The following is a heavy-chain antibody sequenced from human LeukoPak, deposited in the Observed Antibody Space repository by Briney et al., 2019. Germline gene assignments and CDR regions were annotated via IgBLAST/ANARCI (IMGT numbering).Heavy chain of an antibody. Sequence: ASVKVSCKASGYTFTSYYMHWVRQAPGQGLEWVGIINPSGGSTSYAQKFQGRVTMTSDTSTSTVYMELSSLRSEDTAVYYCARDLRGYSYYYGMDVWGQGTTVTVSS. CDR2: INPSGGST. CDR1: GYTFTSYY. J-gene: IGHJ6*02. D-gene: IGHD5-12*01. CDR3: ARDLRGYSYYYGMDV. V-gene: IGHV1-46*01.